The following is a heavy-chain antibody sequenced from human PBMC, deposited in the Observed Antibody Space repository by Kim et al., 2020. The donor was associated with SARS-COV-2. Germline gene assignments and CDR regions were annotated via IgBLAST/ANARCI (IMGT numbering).Heavy chain of an antibody. CDR3: ATQLNGFGHY. Sequence: VSTYYADSLKGRFTISRDNSKNTLYLQMNSLKAEGTAVYYCATQLNGFGHYWGQGTLVTVSS. CDR2: VST. J-gene: IGHJ4*02. D-gene: IGHD2-2*01. V-gene: IGHV3-66*01.